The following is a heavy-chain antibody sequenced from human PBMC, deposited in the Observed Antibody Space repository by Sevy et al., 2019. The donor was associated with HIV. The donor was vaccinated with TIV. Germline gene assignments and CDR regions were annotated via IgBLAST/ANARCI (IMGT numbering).Heavy chain of an antibody. CDR3: AKDIGATGIAVVAN. Sequence: GGSLRLSCAASGFTFDDFAMHWVRQVPGKGLEWVSGLNWDSGSVAYADSVKGRFTISRDNAKNALFLQMNSLRDEDTALYYCAKDIGATGIAVVANWGQGIQVTVSS. D-gene: IGHD6-19*01. J-gene: IGHJ4*02. V-gene: IGHV3-9*01. CDR2: LNWDSGSV. CDR1: GFTFDDFA.